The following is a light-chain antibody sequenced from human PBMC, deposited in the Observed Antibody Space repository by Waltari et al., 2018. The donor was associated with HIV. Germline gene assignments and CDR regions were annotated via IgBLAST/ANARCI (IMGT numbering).Light chain of an antibody. Sequence: EIVLTQSPATLSVSLGARATLSCSASQSVSSFLAWFQQKPGQAPRLLISDASTRATGIPARFSGSGSGTDFTLTISSLEPEDFAVYYCQQRSDWPRLTFGGGTKVEIK. CDR3: QQRSDWPRLT. J-gene: IGKJ4*01. CDR1: QSVSSF. V-gene: IGKV3-11*01. CDR2: DAS.